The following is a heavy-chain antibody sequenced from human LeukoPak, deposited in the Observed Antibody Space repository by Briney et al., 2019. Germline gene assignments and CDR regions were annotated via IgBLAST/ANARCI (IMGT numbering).Heavy chain of an antibody. CDR2: ISSTSSYI. J-gene: IGHJ4*02. V-gene: IGHV3-21*01. Sequence: PGGSLRLSCAASGFTFSSYAMSWVRQAPGKGLEWVSSISSTSSYIYYADSVKGRFTISRDNAQNSLYLQMNSLRAEDTAVYYCARELTHGDYWGQGTLVTVSS. D-gene: IGHD2-21*02. CDR3: ARELTHGDY. CDR1: GFTFSSYA.